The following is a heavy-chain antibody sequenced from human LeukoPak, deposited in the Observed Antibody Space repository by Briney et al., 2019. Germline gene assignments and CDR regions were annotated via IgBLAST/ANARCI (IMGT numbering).Heavy chain of an antibody. Sequence: SETLSLNCTVSGVSINSHYWSWIRQPPGKGMEWIGFIYDSGSANYKSSLKSRVTMTVDTSKNQFSLKLNSVTAADTAVYYCARVLQNYYHMDVWGKGTTVTVSS. CDR3: ARVLQNYYHMDV. CDR1: GVSINSHY. D-gene: IGHD3-3*01. V-gene: IGHV4-59*11. J-gene: IGHJ6*03. CDR2: IYDSGSA.